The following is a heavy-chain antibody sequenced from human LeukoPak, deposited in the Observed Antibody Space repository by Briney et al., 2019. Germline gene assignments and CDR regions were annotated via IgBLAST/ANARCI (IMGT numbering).Heavy chain of an antibody. J-gene: IGHJ3*02. Sequence: PSETLSLTCTASGGSISSSSYYWGWIRQPPGKGLEWIGSIYYSGSTYYNPSLKSRVTISVDTSKNQFSLKLSSVTAADTAVYYRARVQATIFGVVNAFDIWGQGTMVTVSS. CDR3: ARVQATIFGVVNAFDI. V-gene: IGHV4-39*01. D-gene: IGHD3-3*01. CDR1: GGSISSSSYY. CDR2: IYYSGST.